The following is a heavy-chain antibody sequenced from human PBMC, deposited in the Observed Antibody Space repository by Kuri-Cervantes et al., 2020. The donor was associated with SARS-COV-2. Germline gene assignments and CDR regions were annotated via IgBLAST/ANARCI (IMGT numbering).Heavy chain of an antibody. Sequence: GSLRLSCTVAGGSISSYYWSWIRQPPGKGLEWIGYIYYSGSTNYNPPLKSRVTISVDTSKNQFSLKLSSVTAADTAVYYCARYPTGSSGWYFSDAFDIWGQGTMVTVSS. CDR2: IYYSGST. D-gene: IGHD6-19*01. V-gene: IGHV4-59*01. J-gene: IGHJ3*02. CDR1: GGSISSYY. CDR3: ARYPTGSSGWYFSDAFDI.